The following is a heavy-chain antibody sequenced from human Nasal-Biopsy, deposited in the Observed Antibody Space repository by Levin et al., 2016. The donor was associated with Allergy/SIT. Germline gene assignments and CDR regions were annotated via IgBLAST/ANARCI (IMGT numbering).Heavy chain of an antibody. Sequence: GESLKISCAASGFSVSSSYMTWVRQAPGKGLEWVSFIYKDGRTSYADSVQGRFTISRDSTLLLQMNSLRVEDTAVYYCARVKNGYNYVFEKWGQGTLVTVSS. CDR3: ARVKNGYNYVFEK. J-gene: IGHJ4*02. V-gene: IGHV3-53*01. CDR2: IYKDGRT. D-gene: IGHD5-24*01. CDR1: GFSVSSSY.